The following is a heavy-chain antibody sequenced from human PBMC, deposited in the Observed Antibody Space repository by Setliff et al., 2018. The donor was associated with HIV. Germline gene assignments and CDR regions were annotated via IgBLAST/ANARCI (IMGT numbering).Heavy chain of an antibody. CDR3: ARGHYFKDV. CDR2: ISGSGSAM. Sequence: GGSLRLSCAASGFTFSSYEMNWVRQAPGKGLEWVSYISGSGSAMHYADSVEGRFTISRDNAKNSLYLQMNSLRAEDTAVYHCARGHYFKDVWGQGTTVTVSS. CDR1: GFTFSSYE. V-gene: IGHV3-48*03. J-gene: IGHJ6*02. D-gene: IGHD3-22*01.